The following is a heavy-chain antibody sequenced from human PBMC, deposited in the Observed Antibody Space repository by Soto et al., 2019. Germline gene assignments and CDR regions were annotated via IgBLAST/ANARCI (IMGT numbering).Heavy chain of an antibody. J-gene: IGHJ4*02. CDR3: AQGWAGYTPIDY. CDR1: GFTFSSYA. V-gene: IGHV3-23*01. CDR2: VSGSGGST. Sequence: EVQLLESGGGLVQPGGSLRLSYAASGFTFSSYAMSWVRQAPGKGLEWVSAVSGSGGSTYYADSVKGRFTISRDNSKNTLYLQMSSLRAEDTAVYYCAQGWAGYTPIDYWGQGTLVTVSS. D-gene: IGHD6-25*01.